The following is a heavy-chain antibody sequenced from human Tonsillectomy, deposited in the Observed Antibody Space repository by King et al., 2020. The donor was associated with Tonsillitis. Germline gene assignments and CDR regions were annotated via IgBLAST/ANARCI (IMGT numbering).Heavy chain of an antibody. Sequence: VQLVESGGGLVQPGGSLRLSCAAPGFTFSNYAMSWVRQAPGKGLEWVSVISGSGGSTYYADSVKGRFTISRDNSKNTLYLQMNSLRAEDTAVYYCAKDSSSWYYHYYGMDVWGQGTTVTVSS. V-gene: IGHV3-23*04. CDR3: AKDSSSWYYHYYGMDV. CDR2: ISGSGGST. J-gene: IGHJ6*02. D-gene: IGHD6-13*01. CDR1: GFTFSNYA.